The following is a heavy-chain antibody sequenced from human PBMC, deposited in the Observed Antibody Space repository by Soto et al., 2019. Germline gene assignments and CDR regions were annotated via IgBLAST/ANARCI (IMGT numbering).Heavy chain of an antibody. CDR2: IIPIFGTA. J-gene: IGHJ4*02. CDR1: GGTFSSYA. CDR3: ARVAETYYYDSSGYYSDY. Sequence: SVKVSCKASGGTFSSYAISWVRQAPGQGLEWMGGIIPIFGTANYAQKFQGRVTITADESTSTAYMELSSLRSEDTAVYYCARVAETYYYDSSGYYSDYWGQGTLVTVSS. D-gene: IGHD3-22*01. V-gene: IGHV1-69*13.